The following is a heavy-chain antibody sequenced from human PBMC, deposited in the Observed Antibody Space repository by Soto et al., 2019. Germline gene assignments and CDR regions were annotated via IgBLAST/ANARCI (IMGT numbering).Heavy chain of an antibody. D-gene: IGHD5-12*01. J-gene: IGHJ6*02. CDR3: ARDLAYRDGYNQEYYYYGMDV. Sequence: PGGSQRLSSAASGFTCSSYGIHWVRQAPGKGLEWVAVISHDGSKTNYADSVKGRFTISRDNSKNTLYLQMNSLRAEDTAVYYCARDLAYRDGYNQEYYYYGMDVWGQGTTVTVSS. CDR2: ISHDGSKT. V-gene: IGHV3-30*03. CDR1: GFTCSSYG.